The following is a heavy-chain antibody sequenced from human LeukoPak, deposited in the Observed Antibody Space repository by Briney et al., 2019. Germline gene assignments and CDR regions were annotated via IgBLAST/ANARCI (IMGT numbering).Heavy chain of an antibody. D-gene: IGHD5-24*01. CDR1: GFTFSDYY. J-gene: IGHJ4*02. CDR3: ARVLLADGYKEMATVGYFDY. V-gene: IGHV3-11*04. CDR2: ISSSGSPI. Sequence: GGSLRLSCAASGFTFSDYYMSWIRQVPGKGLEWVSYISSSGSPIYYADSVKGRFTISRDNAKNSLHLQMNRLRAEDTAVYYCARVLLADGYKEMATVGYFDYWGQGTLVTVSS.